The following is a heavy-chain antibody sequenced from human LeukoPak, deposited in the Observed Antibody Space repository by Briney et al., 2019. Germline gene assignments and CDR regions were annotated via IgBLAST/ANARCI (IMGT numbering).Heavy chain of an antibody. Sequence: GGSLRLSCAASGFTFSSYSMNWVRQAPGKGLEWVSSISSSSSYIYYADSVKGRFTISRDNAKNSLYLQMNSLRAEDTAVYYCARGHNYDILTGYYHYWGQGTLVTVSS. V-gene: IGHV3-21*01. CDR1: GFTFSSYS. CDR2: ISSSSSYI. J-gene: IGHJ4*02. CDR3: ARGHNYDILTGYYHY. D-gene: IGHD3-9*01.